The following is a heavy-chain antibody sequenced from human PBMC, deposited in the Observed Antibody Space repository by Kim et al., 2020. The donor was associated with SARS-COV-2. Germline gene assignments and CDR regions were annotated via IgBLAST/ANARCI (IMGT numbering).Heavy chain of an antibody. D-gene: IGHD1-26*01. V-gene: IGHV3-23*01. CDR3: AKDPGVGATGFDY. Sequence: YAYSVKGRVTISRDNSKNTLYLQMNSLRAEDTAVYYCAKDPGVGATGFDYWGQGTLVTVSS. J-gene: IGHJ4*02.